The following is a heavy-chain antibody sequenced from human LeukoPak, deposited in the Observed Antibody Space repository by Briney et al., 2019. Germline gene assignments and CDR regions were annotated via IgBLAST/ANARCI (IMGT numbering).Heavy chain of an antibody. Sequence: GGSLRLSCAASGFTFSSYSMNWVRQAPGKGLEWVSSISSSSSYIYYADSVKGRFTTSRDNAKNSLYLQMNSLRAEDTAVYYCARGYCSGGSCYRYAFDIWGQGTMVTVSS. CDR1: GFTFSSYS. J-gene: IGHJ3*02. V-gene: IGHV3-21*04. CDR2: ISSSSSYI. D-gene: IGHD2-15*01. CDR3: ARGYCSGGSCYRYAFDI.